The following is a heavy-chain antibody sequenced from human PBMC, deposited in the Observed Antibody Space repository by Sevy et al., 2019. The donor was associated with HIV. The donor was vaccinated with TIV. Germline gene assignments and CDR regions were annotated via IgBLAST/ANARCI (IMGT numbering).Heavy chain of an antibody. CDR1: GFTFSSYG. V-gene: IGHV3-30*02. Sequence: GGSLRLSCAASGFTFSSYGMHWVRQAPGKGLEWVAFIRYDGSNKYYADSVKGRFTISSDNSKNTLYLQMNSLRAEDTAVYYCAKGYAAAGIGVDYWGQGTLVTVSS. CDR3: AKGYAAAGIGVDY. CDR2: IRYDGSNK. J-gene: IGHJ4*02. D-gene: IGHD6-13*01.